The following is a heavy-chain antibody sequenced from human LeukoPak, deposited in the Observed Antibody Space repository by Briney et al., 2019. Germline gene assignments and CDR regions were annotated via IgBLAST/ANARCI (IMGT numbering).Heavy chain of an antibody. J-gene: IGHJ3*02. CDR2: IYYSGST. V-gene: IGHV4-59*12. Sequence: SETLSLTCTVSGGSISSYYWSWIRQPPGKGLEWIGYIYYSGSTNYNPSLTSRVTISVDTSKNKFFLKLSSVTASGTAVYYCAEVSGGGSGGGAFDIWGQGTMVTVSS. CDR1: GGSISSYY. CDR3: AEVSGGGSGGGAFDI. D-gene: IGHD4-23*01.